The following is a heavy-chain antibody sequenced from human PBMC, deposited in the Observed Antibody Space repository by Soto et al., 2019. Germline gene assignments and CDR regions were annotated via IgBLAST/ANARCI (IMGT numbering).Heavy chain of an antibody. CDR3: ARGRGKVSSSWYHWFDP. D-gene: IGHD6-13*01. J-gene: IGHJ5*02. CDR1: GGSIISTSYS. Sequence: SETLSLTCSVSGGSIISTSYSWDWIRQPPGKGLEWIGEINHSGSTNYNPSLKSRVTISVDTSKNQFSLKLSSVTAADTAVYYCARGRGKVSSSWYHWFDPWGQGTLVTVSS. V-gene: IGHV4-39*07. CDR2: INHSGST.